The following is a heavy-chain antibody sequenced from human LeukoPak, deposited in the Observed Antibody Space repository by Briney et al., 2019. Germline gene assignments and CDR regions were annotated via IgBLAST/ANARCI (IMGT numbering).Heavy chain of an antibody. J-gene: IGHJ4*02. D-gene: IGHD3-9*01. Sequence: SETLSLTCSVSGGSISSYYWSWIRQPPGKGLGWIGYIYYSGSTNYNPSLKSRVTISVDTSKNQFSLKLSSVTAADTAVYYCARVDSFDVFFDYWGQGTLVTVSS. V-gene: IGHV4-59*01. CDR1: GGSISSYY. CDR2: IYYSGST. CDR3: ARVDSFDVFFDY.